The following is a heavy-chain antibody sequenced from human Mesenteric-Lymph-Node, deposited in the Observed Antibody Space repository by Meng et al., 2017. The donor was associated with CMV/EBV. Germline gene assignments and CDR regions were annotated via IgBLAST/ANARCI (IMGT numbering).Heavy chain of an antibody. CDR3: ARDRGLGFRVLEYLKYGMDV. Sequence: ASVKVSCKASGYTFTGYHIHWVRQAAGQGPEWMGWIHPKSGGTEYSQKFQGRVTMTRDTSLTTVNLELTRLTSDDTAVYYCARDRGLGFRVLEYLKYGMDVWGQGTMVTVSS. J-gene: IGHJ6*02. CDR2: IHPKSGGT. CDR1: GYTFTGYH. V-gene: IGHV1-2*02. D-gene: IGHD3-3*01.